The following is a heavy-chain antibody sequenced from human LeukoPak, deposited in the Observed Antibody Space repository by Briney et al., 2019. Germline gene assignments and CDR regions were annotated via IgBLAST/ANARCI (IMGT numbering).Heavy chain of an antibody. CDR3: ARGPGYYDSSGYTEYFQH. J-gene: IGHJ1*01. D-gene: IGHD3-22*01. CDR2: IYYSGST. CDR1: GGSISSGGYY. Sequence: SETLSLTCTVSGGSISSGGYYWSWIRQHPGKGLEWIGYIYYSGSTYYNPSLKSRVTISVDTSKNQFSLKLSSVTAADTAVYYCARGPGYYDSSGYTEYFQHWGQGTLVTVSS. V-gene: IGHV4-31*03.